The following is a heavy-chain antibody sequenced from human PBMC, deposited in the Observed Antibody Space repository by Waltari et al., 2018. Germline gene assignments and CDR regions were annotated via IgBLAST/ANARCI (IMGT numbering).Heavy chain of an antibody. D-gene: IGHD3-9*01. CDR3: ARLSYHIVTGYGWFDP. J-gene: IGHJ5*02. Sequence: QLQLQESGPGLVKPSETMSLTCTVSGGSISSESYYWGWIRQPPGEGLGWIGIISYSGRTYSNPSLKSRVTISVDTSKNQFSLKLSSVTAADTAVYYCARLSYHIVTGYGWFDPWGLGTLVTVSS. CDR1: GGSISSESYY. V-gene: IGHV4-39*01. CDR2: ISYSGRT.